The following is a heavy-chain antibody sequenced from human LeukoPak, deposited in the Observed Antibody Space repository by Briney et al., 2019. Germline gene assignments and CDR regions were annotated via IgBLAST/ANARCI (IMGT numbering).Heavy chain of an antibody. D-gene: IGHD3-16*01. CDR3: ARHRLGPYYYGMDV. J-gene: IGHJ6*02. V-gene: IGHV4-59*01. CDR2: IYYSGST. Sequence: SETLTLTCTVSGGSISSYYWSWIRQPPGKGLEWFGYIYYSGSTNYNPSLKSRVTISADTSKNQFSLKLSSVTAADTAVYYCARHRLGPYYYGMDVWGQGTTVTVSS. CDR1: GGSISSYY.